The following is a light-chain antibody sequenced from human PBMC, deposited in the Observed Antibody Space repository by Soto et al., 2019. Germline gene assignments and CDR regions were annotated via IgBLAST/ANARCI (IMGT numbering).Light chain of an antibody. Sequence: EIVLTQSPGTLSLSPGERATLSCRASQSVTGRYLAWYQQHPGQAPRLLIYAASARATGIPDRFSGSGSGTDFTLTISRLEPEDFAVYYCQQYGSSLYTFGQGNKLEI. CDR1: QSVTGRY. J-gene: IGKJ2*01. V-gene: IGKV3-20*01. CDR2: AAS. CDR3: QQYGSSLYT.